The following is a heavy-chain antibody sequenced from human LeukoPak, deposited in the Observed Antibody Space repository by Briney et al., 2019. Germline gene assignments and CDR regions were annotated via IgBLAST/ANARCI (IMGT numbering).Heavy chain of an antibody. V-gene: IGHV4-39*01. CDR3: ARRNSWVGYNWFDP. D-gene: IGHD1-26*01. CDR1: GGSISSSSYY. CDR2: IYYSGST. Sequence: SETLSLTCTVSGGSISSSSYYWGWIRQPPGKGLEWIGSIYYSGSTYYNPSLKSRVTISVDTSKNQFSLKLSSVSAADTAVYYCARRNSWVGYNWFDPWGQGTLVTVSS. J-gene: IGHJ5*02.